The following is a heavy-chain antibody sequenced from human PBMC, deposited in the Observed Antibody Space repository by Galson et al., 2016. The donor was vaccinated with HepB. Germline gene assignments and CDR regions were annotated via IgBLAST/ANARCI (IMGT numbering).Heavy chain of an antibody. CDR1: GGSISSSSYY. Sequence: ETLSLTCTVSGGSISSSSYYWGWIRQPPGKGLEWIGSIYYSGSTYYNPSLQSRVTISVDTSKNQFSLKMSSVTAADTAVYYWARRFRYTYGPPYGMDVWGQGTTVTVSS. J-gene: IGHJ6*02. CDR3: ARRFRYTYGPPYGMDV. D-gene: IGHD5-18*01. CDR2: IYYSGST. V-gene: IGHV4-39*01.